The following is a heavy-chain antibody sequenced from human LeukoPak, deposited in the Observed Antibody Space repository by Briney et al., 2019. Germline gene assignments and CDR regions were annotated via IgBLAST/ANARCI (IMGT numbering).Heavy chain of an antibody. CDR2: IKHIGGT. CDR3: ARGQKEEDIVVVPAATGGYYFDY. D-gene: IGHD2-2*01. Sequence: PSESLSLTCAVYGGSFSSYSMSWVRQPPGKGLEWMGEIKHIGGTNNNTSLKSRVTISVDTSKNQFSLQLSSVTAADTAVYYWARGQKEEDIVVVPAATGGYYFDYWGQGTLVTVSS. CDR1: GGSFSSYS. V-gene: IGHV4-34*01. J-gene: IGHJ4*02.